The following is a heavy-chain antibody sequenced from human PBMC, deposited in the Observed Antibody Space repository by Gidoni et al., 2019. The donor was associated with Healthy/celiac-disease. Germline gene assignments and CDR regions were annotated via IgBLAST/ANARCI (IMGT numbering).Heavy chain of an antibody. Sequence: SSYGMHWVRQAPGKGLEWVAVISYDGSNKYYADSVKGRFTISRDNSKNTLYLQMNSLRAEDTAVYYCAKDQGYFDYWGQGTLVTVSS. V-gene: IGHV3-30*18. CDR3: AKDQGYFDY. CDR1: SSYG. CDR2: ISYDGSNK. J-gene: IGHJ4*02.